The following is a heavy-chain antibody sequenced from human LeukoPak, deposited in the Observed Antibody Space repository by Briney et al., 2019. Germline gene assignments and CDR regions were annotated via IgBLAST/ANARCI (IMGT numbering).Heavy chain of an antibody. Sequence: PGGSLRLSCAASGFTFSNAWMSWVRQAPGKGLEWVGRIKSKTDGGTTDYAAPVKGRFTISRDDSKNTLYLQMSSLKTEDTAVYYCTTGQVYGDYRVDYWGQGTLVTVSS. CDR3: TTGQVYGDYRVDY. V-gene: IGHV3-15*01. CDR1: GFTFSNAW. D-gene: IGHD4-17*01. CDR2: IKSKTDGGTT. J-gene: IGHJ4*02.